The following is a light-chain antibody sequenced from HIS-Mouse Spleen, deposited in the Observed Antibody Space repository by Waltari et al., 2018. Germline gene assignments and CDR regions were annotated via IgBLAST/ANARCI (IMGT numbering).Light chain of an antibody. J-gene: IGLJ3*02. V-gene: IGLV2-11*01. CDR1: SSDVGGYNY. CDR3: CSYAGSWV. Sequence: QSALTQPRPVSGSPGQSVTLSCTETSSDVGGYNYVSWHQQHPGKAPKLMIYDVSKRPSGVPVRFSGSKSGNTASLTISGLQAEDEADYYCCSYAGSWVFGGGTKLTVL. CDR2: DVS.